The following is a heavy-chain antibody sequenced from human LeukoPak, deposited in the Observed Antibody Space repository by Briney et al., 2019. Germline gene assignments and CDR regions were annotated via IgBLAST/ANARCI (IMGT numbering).Heavy chain of an antibody. CDR3: ARDQGLTAPPPYGLDV. CDR1: GGTFSSSA. D-gene: IGHD5-18*01. CDR2: IIPVLNIT. V-gene: IGHV1-69*04. J-gene: IGHJ6*02. Sequence: ASVKVSCKASGGTFSSSAITWVRQAPGQGLEWMGRIIPVLNITNYAQKFQGRVTITADTSTSTAYMELSSLRSEETAVYYCARDQGLTAPPPYGLDVWGQGTTVTVS.